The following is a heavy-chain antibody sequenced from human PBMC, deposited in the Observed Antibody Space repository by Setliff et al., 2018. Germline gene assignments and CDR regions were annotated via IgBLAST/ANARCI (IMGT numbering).Heavy chain of an antibody. CDR2: INTNTGNP. CDR3: ARPNRFGTAIYKRDYYIDV. J-gene: IGHJ6*03. V-gene: IGHV7-4-1*01. CDR1: GYTFTTYA. Sequence: ASVNGSCKASGYTFTTYAMGWMRQIPGQGLEWMGWINTNTGNPNYPQGFTGRFVFSSDTTDSTAHLQIYSLKAEDTAVYYCARPNRFGTAIYKRDYYIDVWGNGTTVTVSS. D-gene: IGHD2-21*02.